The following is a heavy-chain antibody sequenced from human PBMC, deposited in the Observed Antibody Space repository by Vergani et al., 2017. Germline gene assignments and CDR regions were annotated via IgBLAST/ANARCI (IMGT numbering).Heavy chain of an antibody. D-gene: IGHD1-20*01. V-gene: IGHV3-23*01. Sequence: EVQLLESGGGSAQPGESLRLSCVASGLTFTAHGLNWVRQAPGKGLEWVSGISGQNFRTHYAESVKGRVTIYRDNSKNTLYLQMNSLRVEDTAVYYCARAYGRYDWFDYWGQRTLVTVSS. CDR2: ISGQNFRT. CDR1: GLTFTAHG. J-gene: IGHJ4*01. CDR3: ARAYGRYDWFDY.